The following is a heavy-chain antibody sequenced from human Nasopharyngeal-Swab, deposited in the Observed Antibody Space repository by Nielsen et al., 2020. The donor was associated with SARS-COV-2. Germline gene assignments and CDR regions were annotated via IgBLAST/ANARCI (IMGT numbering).Heavy chain of an antibody. CDR3: AHNRIGYYYYMDV. J-gene: IGHJ6*03. CDR2: ISYDGSNK. V-gene: IGHV3-30*03. Sequence: GGSLRLSCAASGFTFSSYGMHWVRQAPGKGLEWVAVISYDGSNKYYADSVKGRFTISRDNSKNTLYLQINRLRAEDTAVYYCAHNRIGYYYYMDVWGKGTTVTVSS. CDR1: GFTFSSYG. D-gene: IGHD1-1*01.